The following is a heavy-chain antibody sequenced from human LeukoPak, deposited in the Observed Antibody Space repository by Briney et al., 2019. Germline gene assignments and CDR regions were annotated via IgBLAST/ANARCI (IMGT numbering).Heavy chain of an antibody. Sequence: GGSLRLSCAASGFTVSSNYMNWVRQAPGKGLEWVSSISSSSNIYYADSVKGRFAISRDNAKNSLYLQMNSLRAEDTAVYYCARGAGYCTSTSCHLWSDYWGQGTLVTVSS. J-gene: IGHJ4*02. V-gene: IGHV3-69-1*01. CDR3: ARGAGYCTSTSCHLWSDY. CDR2: ISSSSNI. D-gene: IGHD2-2*01. CDR1: GFTVSSNY.